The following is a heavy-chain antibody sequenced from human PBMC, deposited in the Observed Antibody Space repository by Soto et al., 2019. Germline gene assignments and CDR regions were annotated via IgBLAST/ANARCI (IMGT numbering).Heavy chain of an antibody. Sequence: SETLSLTCTVSGGSISSYYWSWIRQPPGKGLEWIGYIYYSGSTNYNPSLKSRVTISVDTSKNQFSLKLSSVTAADTAVYYCGGGYGFFFDYWGRGTLVTVSS. J-gene: IGHJ4*02. CDR1: GGSISSYY. D-gene: IGHD5-18*01. V-gene: IGHV4-59*08. CDR2: IYYSGST. CDR3: GGGYGFFFDY.